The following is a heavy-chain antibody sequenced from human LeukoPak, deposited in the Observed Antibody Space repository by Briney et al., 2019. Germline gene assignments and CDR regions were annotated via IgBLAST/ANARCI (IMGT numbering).Heavy chain of an antibody. V-gene: IGHV4-4*07. Sequence: RPSETLSLTCTVSGGSISSYYWSWIRQPAGKAPEWIGHIYSSGIINYNPSLKSRVTMSLDNSKNQLSLKLSYVTAADTAVYYCARDTGKSGYPDYWGQGTLVTVSS. J-gene: IGHJ4*02. CDR2: IYSSGII. D-gene: IGHD3-3*01. CDR3: ARDTGKSGYPDY. CDR1: GGSISSYY.